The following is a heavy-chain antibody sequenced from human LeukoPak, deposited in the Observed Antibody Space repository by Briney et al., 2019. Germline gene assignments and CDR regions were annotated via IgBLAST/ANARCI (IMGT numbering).Heavy chain of an antibody. CDR3: ARASTLRTGDAH. CDR1: GFTFSSYA. CDR2: IRGSGGGT. D-gene: IGHD7-27*01. Sequence: PGGSLRLSCSASGFTFSSYAMHWVRQTPGKGLEWVSAIRGSGGGTYYADSVKGRFTISRDNSKNTLYLQMNSLRAEDTAVYYCARASTLRTGDAHWGQGTLVTVSS. J-gene: IGHJ4*02. V-gene: IGHV3-23*01.